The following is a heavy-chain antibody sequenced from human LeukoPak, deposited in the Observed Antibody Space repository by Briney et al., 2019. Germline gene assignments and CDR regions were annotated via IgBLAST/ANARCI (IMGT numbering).Heavy chain of an antibody. CDR3: ARDLGDIVVVPAAEYYYYYGMDV. J-gene: IGHJ6*02. Sequence: GGSLRLSCAASGFTFSSYAMHWVRQAPGKGLEWVAVISYDGSNKYYADSVKSRFTISRDNSKNTLYLQMNSLRAEDTAVYYCARDLGDIVVVPAAEYYYYYGMDVWGQGTTVTVSS. CDR1: GFTFSSYA. D-gene: IGHD2-2*01. V-gene: IGHV3-30-3*01. CDR2: ISYDGSNK.